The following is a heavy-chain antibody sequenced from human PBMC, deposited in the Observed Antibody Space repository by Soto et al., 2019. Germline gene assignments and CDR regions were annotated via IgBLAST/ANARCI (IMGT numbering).Heavy chain of an antibody. CDR2: ISGYNGNT. Sequence: QVQLVQSRGEVKKPGASVKVSCKTSGYSFTTYGFSWVRQAPGQGLAWMGWISGYNGNTNYAQKFQGRVTMTTDTSTSTANMGLRSLRSDDTAVYYCAREGPAPYYYYGMDVWGQGSTVTVSS. CDR3: AREGPAPYYYYGMDV. CDR1: GYSFTTYG. J-gene: IGHJ6*02. V-gene: IGHV1-18*01.